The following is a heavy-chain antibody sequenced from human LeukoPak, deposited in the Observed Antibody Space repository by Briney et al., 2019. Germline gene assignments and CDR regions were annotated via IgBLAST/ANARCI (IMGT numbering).Heavy chain of an antibody. Sequence: GGSLRLSCAASGVTFSRYGMHWVRQAPGKGLEWVSFIRYDGSDKYYVDSVKGRFTISRDNSKNTLYLQLNSLRVEDTAVCYCATEGFDPWGQGTLVTVSS. J-gene: IGHJ5*02. CDR2: IRYDGSDK. CDR1: GVTFSRYG. V-gene: IGHV3-30*02. CDR3: ATEGFDP.